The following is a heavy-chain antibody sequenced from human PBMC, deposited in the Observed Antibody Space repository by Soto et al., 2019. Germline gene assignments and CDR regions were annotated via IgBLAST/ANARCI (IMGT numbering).Heavy chain of an antibody. CDR3: VWTPPHYYYGMDV. Sequence: SETLSLTSTVSGGSISSYYWSWIRQPAGKGLEWIGRIYTSGSTNYNPSLKSRVTMSVDTSKNQFSLKLSSVTAADTAVYYCVWTPPHYYYGMDVWGQGTTVTVSS. CDR1: GGSISSYY. J-gene: IGHJ6*02. V-gene: IGHV4-4*07. D-gene: IGHD3-3*01. CDR2: IYTSGST.